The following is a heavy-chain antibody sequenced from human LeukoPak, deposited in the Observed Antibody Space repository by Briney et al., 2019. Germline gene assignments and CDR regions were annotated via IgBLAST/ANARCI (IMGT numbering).Heavy chain of an antibody. CDR3: ARDGADNSGYYFGSL. CDR2: IYSGGSP. J-gene: IGHJ3*01. D-gene: IGHD3-22*01. CDR1: EFSVGSNY. Sequence: GGSLRLSCAASEFSVGSNYMTWVRQAPGKGLEWVSLIYSGGSPDYADSAKGRFTISSDNSKNTLYLQMNSLRVEDTAVYYCARDGADNSGYYFGSLWGQGTMVTVSS. V-gene: IGHV3-53*01.